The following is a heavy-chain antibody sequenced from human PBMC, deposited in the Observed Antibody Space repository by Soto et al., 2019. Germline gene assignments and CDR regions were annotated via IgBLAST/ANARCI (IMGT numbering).Heavy chain of an antibody. CDR2: IYPGDSDT. V-gene: IGHV5-51*01. J-gene: IGHJ6*02. CDR1: GYSFTSYW. CDR3: ARLSPASYDFRDIYYYYYGMDV. D-gene: IGHD3-3*01. Sequence: GESLKISCKGSGYSFTSYWIGWVRQVPGKGLEGMGLIYPGDSDTRYSPSFQGQVTISADKSISTAYLQWSSLKASDTAMYYCARLSPASYDFRDIYYYYYGMDVWGQGTRVTVSS.